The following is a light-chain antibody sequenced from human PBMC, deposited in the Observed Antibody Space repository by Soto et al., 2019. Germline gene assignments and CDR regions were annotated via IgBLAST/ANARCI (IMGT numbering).Light chain of an antibody. CDR2: EVS. CDR3: TSSAGSNNV. CDR1: SSDVGRYIY. V-gene: IGLV2-8*01. J-gene: IGLJ1*01. Sequence: QSALTQPPSASGSPGQSVTISCTGTSSDVGRYIYVSWYQQHPGKAPKLIIYEVSKRPSGVPDRFSGSKSGNTASLTVSGLQDEDEADYYCTSSAGSNNVFGTGTKLTVL.